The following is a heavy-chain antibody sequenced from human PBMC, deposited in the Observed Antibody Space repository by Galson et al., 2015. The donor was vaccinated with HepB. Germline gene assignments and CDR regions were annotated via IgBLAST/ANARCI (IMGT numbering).Heavy chain of an antibody. CDR1: GFSFSSYS. CDR3: ARDKIAVRFDY. Sequence: SLRLSCAASGFSFSSYSMNWVRQAPGKGLEWASYISSSSNTIYYADSVKGRFTISRDNAKNSLYLQMNSLRAEDTAVYYCARDKIAVRFDYWGQGTLVTVSS. D-gene: IGHD6-19*01. V-gene: IGHV3-48*01. CDR2: ISSSSNTI. J-gene: IGHJ4*02.